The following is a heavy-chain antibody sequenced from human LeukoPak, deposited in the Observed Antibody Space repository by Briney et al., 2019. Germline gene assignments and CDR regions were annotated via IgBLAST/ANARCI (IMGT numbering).Heavy chain of an antibody. CDR1: GFTFSSYG. J-gene: IGHJ4*02. CDR2: IRYDGSNK. CDR3: ARDQPRGVKSRGYFDY. V-gene: IGHV3-30*02. D-gene: IGHD3-10*01. Sequence: PGGSLRLSCAASGFTFSSYGMHWVRQAPGKGLEWVAFIRYDGSNKYYADSVKGRFTISRDNSKNTLYLQMNSLRAEDTAVYYCARDQPRGVKSRGYFDYWGQGTLVTVSS.